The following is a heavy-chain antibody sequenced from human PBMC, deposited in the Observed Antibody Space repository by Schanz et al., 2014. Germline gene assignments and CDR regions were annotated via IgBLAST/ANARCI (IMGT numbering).Heavy chain of an antibody. D-gene: IGHD3-16*01. CDR1: GFTFSSYA. CDR3: TRDRGALINHNDALDL. V-gene: IGHV3-30*04. Sequence: QVQLVESGGGVVQPGRSLRLSCAASGFTFSSYAMHWVRQAPGKGLEKVAAISTDGTKTYYAASVRGRFTISRDNSKNTVYLQMNSLRSEDTAVYYCTRDRGALINHNDALDLWGQGTMVSVSS. J-gene: IGHJ3*01. CDR2: ISTDGTKT.